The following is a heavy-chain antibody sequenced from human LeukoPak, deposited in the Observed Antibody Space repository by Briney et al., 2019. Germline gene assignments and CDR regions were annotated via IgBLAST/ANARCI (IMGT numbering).Heavy chain of an antibody. CDR2: INPNSGGT. Sequence: ASVKVFCKASGYTFTGYYMHWVRQAPGQGLEWMGWINPNSGGTNYAQKFQGRVTMTRGTSISTAYMELSRLRSDDTAVYYCAREAELELDLSQNWFDPWGQGTLVTVSS. CDR3: AREAELELDLSQNWFDP. V-gene: IGHV1-2*02. CDR1: GYTFTGYY. J-gene: IGHJ5*02. D-gene: IGHD1-7*01.